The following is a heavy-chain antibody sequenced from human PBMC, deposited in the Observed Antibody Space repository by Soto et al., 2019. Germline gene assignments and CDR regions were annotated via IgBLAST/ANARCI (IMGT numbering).Heavy chain of an antibody. CDR2: IIPIFGTA. V-gene: IGHV1-69*06. D-gene: IGHD3-22*01. CDR3: ARDHPTYYYDSSGYYIDY. Sequence: ASVKVSCKASGGTFSSYAISWVRQAPGQGLEWMGGIIPIFGTANYAQKFQGRVTITADKSTSTAYMELSSLRSEDTAVYYCARDHPTYYYDSSGYYIDYWGQGTLVTVS. J-gene: IGHJ4*02. CDR1: GGTFSSYA.